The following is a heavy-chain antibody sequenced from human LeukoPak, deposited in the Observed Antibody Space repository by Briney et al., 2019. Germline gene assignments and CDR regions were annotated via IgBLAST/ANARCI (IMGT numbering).Heavy chain of an antibody. CDR1: GGSISSSSYY. J-gene: IGHJ4*02. Sequence: PSEALSLTCTVSGGSISSSSYYWGWIRQPPGKGLEWIGSIYYSRSTYYNPSLKSRVTISVDTSKNQFSLKLSSVTAADTAVYYCASKGATYSSSWYYFDYWGQGTLVTVSS. CDR3: ASKGATYSSSWYYFDY. V-gene: IGHV4-39*01. D-gene: IGHD6-13*01. CDR2: IYYSRST.